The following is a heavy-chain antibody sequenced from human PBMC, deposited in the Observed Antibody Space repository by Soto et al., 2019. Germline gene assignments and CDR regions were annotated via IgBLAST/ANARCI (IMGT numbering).Heavy chain of an antibody. Sequence: PGGSLRLSCAASGFTFSSYAMSWVRQAPGKGLEWVSAISGSGGSTYYADSVKGRFTISRDNSKNTLYLQMSGRRGEVTAVYYCAKITAQQLVLPDSYCYYGRVVWRQGTTVTVCS. J-gene: IGHJ6*02. D-gene: IGHD6-13*01. CDR1: GFTFSSYA. CDR2: ISGSGGST. V-gene: IGHV3-23*01. CDR3: AKITAQQLVLPDSYCYYGRVV.